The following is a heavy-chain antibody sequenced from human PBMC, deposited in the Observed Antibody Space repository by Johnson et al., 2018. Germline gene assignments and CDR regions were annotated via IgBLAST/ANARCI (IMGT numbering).Heavy chain of an antibody. CDR3: AVVFTMVRGVSNYYYDGMDV. CDR1: GYTFTSYA. J-gene: IGHJ6*02. CDR2: IIPIFGTA. Sequence: VQLVESGAEVKKPGASVKVSCKASGYTFTSYAISWVRQAPGQGLEWMGGIIPIFGTANYAQKFQGRVTITADESTSTAYMERSSLRSEDTAGYYCAVVFTMVRGVSNYYYDGMDVWGQGTTVTVSS. D-gene: IGHD3-10*01. V-gene: IGHV1-69*01.